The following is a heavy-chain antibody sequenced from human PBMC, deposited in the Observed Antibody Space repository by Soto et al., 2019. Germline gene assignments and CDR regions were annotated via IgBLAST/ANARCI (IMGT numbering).Heavy chain of an antibody. Sequence: ASVKVSCKASGYTFTSYAMHWVRQAPGQRLEWMGWINAGSGNTKYSQKFQGRVTITRDTSASTAYMELSSLRSEDTAVYYCADSSGGYGMDVWGQGTTVTVSS. V-gene: IGHV1-3*01. CDR1: GYTFTSYA. CDR2: INAGSGNT. CDR3: ADSSGGYGMDV. D-gene: IGHD3-22*01. J-gene: IGHJ6*02.